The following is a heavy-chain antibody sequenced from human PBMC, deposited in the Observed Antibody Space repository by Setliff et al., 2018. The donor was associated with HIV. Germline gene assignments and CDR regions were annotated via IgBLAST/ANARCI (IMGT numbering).Heavy chain of an antibody. V-gene: IGHV3-23*01. CDR2: ISDSGGST. J-gene: IGHJ3*02. Sequence: ASVKVSCAASGFTFSTFAMSWVRQAPGKGLEWVSGISDSGGSTFYADSVKGRFTISRDNSRNTLYLQMNSLSAEDTAVYYCAKDMRTYGAFDIWGQGTMVTVSS. CDR1: GFTFSTFA. D-gene: IGHD4-17*01. CDR3: AKDMRTYGAFDI.